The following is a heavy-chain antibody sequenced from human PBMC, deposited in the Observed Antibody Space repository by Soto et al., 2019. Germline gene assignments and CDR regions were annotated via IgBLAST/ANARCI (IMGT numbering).Heavy chain of an antibody. D-gene: IGHD3-22*01. Sequence: GGSLRLSCAASGFTFSSYAMSWVRQAPGKGLEWVSAISGSGGSTYYADSVKGRFTISRDNSKNTLYLQMNSLRAEDTAVYYCAKELNLDYYDSSGYPRAFDIWGQGTMVTVSS. CDR1: GFTFSSYA. V-gene: IGHV3-23*01. J-gene: IGHJ3*02. CDR2: ISGSGGST. CDR3: AKELNLDYYDSSGYPRAFDI.